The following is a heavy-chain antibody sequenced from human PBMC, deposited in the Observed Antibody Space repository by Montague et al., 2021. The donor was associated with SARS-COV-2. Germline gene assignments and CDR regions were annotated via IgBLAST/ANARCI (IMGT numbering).Heavy chain of an antibody. D-gene: IGHD3-3*01. V-gene: IGHV4-34*04. Sequence: SETLSLTCAVYGGSFSGYYWSWIRQPPGKGMGWFGEIIHRGSTNNNPPLKSRAIISVETSKNQFSLKLSSVTAAATSGYYCARGTGPLSITRFVVIISGHVLAIGGQGTRLTVSS. CDR2: IIHRGST. CDR3: ARGTGPLSITRFVVIISGHVLAI. J-gene: IGHJ3*02. CDR1: GGSFSGYY.